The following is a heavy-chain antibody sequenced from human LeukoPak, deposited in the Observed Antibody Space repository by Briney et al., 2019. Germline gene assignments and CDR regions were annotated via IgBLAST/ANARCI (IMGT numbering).Heavy chain of an antibody. V-gene: IGHV4-31*03. D-gene: IGHD5-18*01. CDR2: IYYSGST. J-gene: IGHJ4*02. CDR1: GGSISSGGYY. Sequence: PSQTLSLTCTVSGGSISSGGYYWSWIRQHPGKGLEWIVYIYYSGSTYYNPSLKSRVTISVDTSKNQFSLKLSSVTAADTAVYYCASTPVGGYSYGYYYWGQGTLVTVSS. CDR3: ASTPVGGYSYGYYY.